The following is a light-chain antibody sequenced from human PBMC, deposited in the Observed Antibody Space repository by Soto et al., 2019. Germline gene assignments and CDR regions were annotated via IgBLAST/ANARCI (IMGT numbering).Light chain of an antibody. J-gene: IGKJ4*01. Sequence: EIVLTQSPGTLSSSPGERATLACGASQSVTGSYLAWYQQKPGQAPRLLIYGASSRATGIPARFSGSGSGTDFTLTISRLEPEDFAVYYCQQYATSPKLSFGGGTKVDIK. V-gene: IGKV3-20*01. CDR1: QSVTGSY. CDR3: QQYATSPKLS. CDR2: GAS.